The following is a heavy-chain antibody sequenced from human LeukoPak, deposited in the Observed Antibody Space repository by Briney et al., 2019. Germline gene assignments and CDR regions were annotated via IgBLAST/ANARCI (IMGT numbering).Heavy chain of an antibody. Sequence: SETLSLTCAVYGGSFSGYYWSWIRQPPGKGLEWIGEINHSGSTNYDPSLKSRVTISVDTSKSQFSLKLNSMTAADTAVYCCARGAQTYYDKAPVDYWGQGTLVTVSS. CDR1: GGSFSGYY. J-gene: IGHJ4*02. V-gene: IGHV4-34*01. D-gene: IGHD3-22*01. CDR2: INHSGST. CDR3: ARGAQTYYDKAPVDY.